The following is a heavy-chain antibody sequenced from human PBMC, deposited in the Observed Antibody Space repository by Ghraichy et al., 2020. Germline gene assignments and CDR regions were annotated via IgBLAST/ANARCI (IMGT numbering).Heavy chain of an antibody. V-gene: IGHV3-7*03. CDR1: GFTFSSYW. CDR2: IKQDGSEK. J-gene: IGHJ4*02. D-gene: IGHD2-15*01. Sequence: GVLRLSCAASGFTFSSYWMSWVRQAPGKGLEWVANIKQDGSEKYYVDSVKGRFTISRDNAKNSLYLQMNSLRAEDTAVYYCARGPSVGHCSGGSCYSEFGYWGQGTLVTVSS. CDR3: ARGPSVGHCSGGSCYSEFGY.